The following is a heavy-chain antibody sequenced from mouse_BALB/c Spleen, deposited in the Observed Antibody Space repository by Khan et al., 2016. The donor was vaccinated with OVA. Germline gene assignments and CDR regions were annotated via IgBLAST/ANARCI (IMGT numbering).Heavy chain of an antibody. CDR2: INPGSAYT. CDR1: GYTFTSYT. J-gene: IGHJ3*01. D-gene: IGHD2-14*01. V-gene: IGHV1-4*01. Sequence: QVQLKESGAELTRPGASVKMSCKASGYTFTSYTMHWVKQRPGQGLEWIGYINPGSAYTNYNQKFKDKATLTADKSSSTAYMQLNSLTSEDSAVYYCAREGAYYRSDGWFAYWGQGTLVTVST. CDR3: AREGAYYRSDGWFAY.